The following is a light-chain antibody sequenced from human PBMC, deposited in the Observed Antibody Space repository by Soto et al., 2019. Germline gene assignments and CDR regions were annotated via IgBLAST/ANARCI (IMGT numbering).Light chain of an antibody. V-gene: IGLV2-14*01. J-gene: IGLJ1*01. CDR2: DVS. CDR1: SSDVGGYNY. Sequence: QSALTQPASVSGSPGQSITISCTGTSSDVGGYNYVSWYQQHPGKAPKLMIYDVSNRPSGVSNRFSGSKSGNTASLTISGLQAEDEADSYCSSDTSSSTVFGTVTKVTDL. CDR3: SSDTSSSTV.